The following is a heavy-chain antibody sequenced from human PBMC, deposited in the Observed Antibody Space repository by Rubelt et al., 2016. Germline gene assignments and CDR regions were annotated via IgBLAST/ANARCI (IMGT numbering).Heavy chain of an antibody. CDR1: GYTFTSYY. J-gene: IGHJ5*02. CDR3: ARSPRYDFEDNWFDP. V-gene: IGHV1-46*01. Sequence: QVQLVQSGAEVKKPGASVKVSCKASGYTFTSYYMHWVRQAPGPGLEWMGIIIPSGGSTSYAQKVQGRVTMTRDTSTRTVYMELSSRRSEDTAVYYCARSPRYDFEDNWFDPWGQGTLVTVSS. CDR2: IIPSGGST. D-gene: IGHD3-3*01.